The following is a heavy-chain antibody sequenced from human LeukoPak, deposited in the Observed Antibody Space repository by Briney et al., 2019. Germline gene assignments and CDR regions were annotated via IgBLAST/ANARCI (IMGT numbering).Heavy chain of an antibody. CDR3: TRDVPGQLGGVDY. CDR2: VTSDGIT. J-gene: IGHJ4*02. Sequence: PGGSLRLSCVASGFTFSSYWMHWVRQAPGKGLVWVSRVTSDGITTYADFVKGRFTISRDNAKNTVYLQMNSLRTEDTAVYYCTRDVPGQLGGVDYWGQGTLVTVSS. V-gene: IGHV3-74*01. D-gene: IGHD6-6*01. CDR1: GFTFSSYW.